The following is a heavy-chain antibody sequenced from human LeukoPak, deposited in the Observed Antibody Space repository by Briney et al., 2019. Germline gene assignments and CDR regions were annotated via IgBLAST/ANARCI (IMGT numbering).Heavy chain of an antibody. D-gene: IGHD6-19*01. J-gene: IGHJ4*02. V-gene: IGHV1-18*01. Sequence: GASVKVSCKASGYTFTSYGISWVRQAPGQGLEWMGWISAYNGNTNYAQKLQGRVTMTTDTSTSTAYMELRSLRSDDTAVYYCARSDLLLDSSGWYVSPFPAYWGQGTLVTVSS. CDR2: ISAYNGNT. CDR3: ARSDLLLDSSGWYVSPFPAY. CDR1: GYTFTSYG.